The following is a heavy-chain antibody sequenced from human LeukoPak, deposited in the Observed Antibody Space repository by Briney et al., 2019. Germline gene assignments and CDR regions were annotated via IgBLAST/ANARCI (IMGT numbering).Heavy chain of an antibody. CDR2: ISAYNGNT. D-gene: IGHD3-22*01. Sequence: ASVKVSCKASGYTFTSYGISWVRQAPGQGLEWMGWISAYNGNTNYAQKLQGRVTMTTDTSTSTAYMELRSLRSDDTAVYYCASRSSTYYYDSCGFDAFDIWGQGTMVTVSS. CDR3: ASRSSTYYYDSCGFDAFDI. CDR1: GYTFTSYG. V-gene: IGHV1-18*01. J-gene: IGHJ3*02.